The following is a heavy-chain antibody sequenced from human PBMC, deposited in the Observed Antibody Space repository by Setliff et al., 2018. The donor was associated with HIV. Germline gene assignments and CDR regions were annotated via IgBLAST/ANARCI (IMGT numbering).Heavy chain of an antibody. D-gene: IGHD3-22*01. V-gene: IGHV1-24*01. J-gene: IGHJ4*02. CDR2: FDPEDGET. Sequence: ASVKVSCKVSGYTLTELSMRWVRQAPGKGLEWMGGFDPEDGETIYAQKFQGRVTMTEDTSTDTAYMELSSLRSEDTAVYYCATRNYYDSSGYYSLYYFDYWGQGTLVTVSS. CDR1: GYTLTELS. CDR3: ATRNYYDSSGYYSLYYFDY.